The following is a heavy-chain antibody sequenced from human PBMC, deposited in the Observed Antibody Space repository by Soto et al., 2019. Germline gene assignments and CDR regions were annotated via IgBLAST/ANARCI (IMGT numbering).Heavy chain of an antibody. Sequence: SSETLSLTCTVSGGSISSYYWGWMRQPPGKGLEWIGHISYTGSTKYNPSLKSRTTISLDTSKNQFSLKLSSVTAADTAVYYCARLRLRDAFDIWGPGTMVTV. CDR1: GGSISSYY. CDR3: ARLRLRDAFDI. J-gene: IGHJ3*02. D-gene: IGHD5-12*01. CDR2: ISYTGST. V-gene: IGHV4-59*08.